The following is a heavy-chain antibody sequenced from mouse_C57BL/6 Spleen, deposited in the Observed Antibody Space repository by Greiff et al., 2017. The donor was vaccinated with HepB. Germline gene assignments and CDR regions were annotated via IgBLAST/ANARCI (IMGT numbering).Heavy chain of an antibody. V-gene: IGHV1-55*01. CDR1: GYTFTSYW. CDR2: IYPGSGST. J-gene: IGHJ1*03. Sequence: QVQLQQPGAELVKPGASVRMSCKASGYTFTSYWITWVKQRPGQGLEWIGDIYPGSGSTNYNEKFKSKATLTVDTSSSTAYMQLSSLTSEDSAVYYCARYGSSSHWYFDVWGTGTTVTVSS. D-gene: IGHD1-1*01. CDR3: ARYGSSSHWYFDV.